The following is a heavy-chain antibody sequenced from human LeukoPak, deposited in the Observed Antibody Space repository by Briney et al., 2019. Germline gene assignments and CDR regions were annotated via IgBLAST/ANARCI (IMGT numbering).Heavy chain of an antibody. CDR3: AREPDIVVVPAALNSYGMDV. D-gene: IGHD2-2*01. Sequence: SETLSLTCTVSGGSISSYYWSWIRQPPGKGLEWIGYIYYSGSTNYNPSLKSRVTISVDTSKNQFSLKLSSVTAADTAVYYCAREPDIVVVPAALNSYGMDVWGQGTTVTVSS. J-gene: IGHJ6*02. V-gene: IGHV4-59*12. CDR1: GGSISSYY. CDR2: IYYSGST.